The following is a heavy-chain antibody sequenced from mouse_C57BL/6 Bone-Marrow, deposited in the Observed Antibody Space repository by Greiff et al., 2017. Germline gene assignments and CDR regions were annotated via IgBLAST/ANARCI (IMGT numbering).Heavy chain of an antibody. Sequence: QVQLQQPGAELVKPGASVKLSCKASGYTSTSYWMQWVKQRPGQGLEWIGEIDPSDSYTNYNQKFKGKATLTVDTSSSTAYMQLSSLTSEDSAVYYCAKLLLYDMDYWGQGTSVTVSS. CDR2: IDPSDSYT. J-gene: IGHJ4*01. V-gene: IGHV1-50*01. D-gene: IGHD1-1*01. CDR3: AKLLLYDMDY. CDR1: GYTSTSYW.